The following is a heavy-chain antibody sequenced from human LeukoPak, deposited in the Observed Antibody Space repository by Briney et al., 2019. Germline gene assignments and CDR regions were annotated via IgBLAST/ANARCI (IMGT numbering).Heavy chain of an antibody. CDR1: GFTFSSNY. CDR3: ARQEQLRWFDP. V-gene: IGHV3-53*01. Sequence: PGGSLRLSCAASGFTFSSNYMSWVRQAPGKGLEWVSVIYSGGSTYYSDSVKGRFTISRDNSKNTLYLQMNSLRAEDTAVYYCARQEQLRWFDPWGQGTLVTVSS. J-gene: IGHJ5*02. D-gene: IGHD5-24*01. CDR2: IYSGGST.